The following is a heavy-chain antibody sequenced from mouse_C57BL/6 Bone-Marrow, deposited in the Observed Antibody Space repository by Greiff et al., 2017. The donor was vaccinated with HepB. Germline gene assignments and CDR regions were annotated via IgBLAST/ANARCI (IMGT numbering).Heavy chain of an antibody. CDR3: ARQITTASPPFAY. D-gene: IGHD1-2*01. CDR1: GFTFSSYG. J-gene: IGHJ3*01. V-gene: IGHV5-6*01. Sequence: EVQRVESGGDLVKPGGSLKLSCAASGFTFSSYGMSWVRQTPDKRLEWVATISSGGSYTYYPDSVKGRFTISRDNAKNTLYLQMSSLKSEDTAMYYCARQITTASPPFAYWGQGTLVTVSA. CDR2: ISSGGSYT.